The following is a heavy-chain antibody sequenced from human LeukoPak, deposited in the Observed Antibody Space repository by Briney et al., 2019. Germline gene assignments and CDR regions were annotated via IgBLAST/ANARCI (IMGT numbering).Heavy chain of an antibody. CDR1: GFTFSAYY. Sequence: PGGSLRLSCAASGFTFSAYYMSWVRQAPGKGLEWVSAISGSGGSTYYADSVKGRFTISRDNSKNTLYLQMNSLRAEDTAVYYCAIRPGSSGWPYYFDYWGQGTLVTVSS. CDR2: ISGSGGST. V-gene: IGHV3-23*01. D-gene: IGHD6-19*01. CDR3: AIRPGSSGWPYYFDY. J-gene: IGHJ4*02.